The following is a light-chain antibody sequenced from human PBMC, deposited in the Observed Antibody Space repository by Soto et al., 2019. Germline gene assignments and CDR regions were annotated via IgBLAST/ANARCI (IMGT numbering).Light chain of an antibody. V-gene: IGLV2-14*01. CDR2: EVS. CDR3: SSYTSSSTRV. CDR1: SSDVGGYNY. Sequence: QSVLTQPASVSGSPGQSITISCTGTSSDVGGYNYVSWYQQHPGKAPKLMIYEVSNRPSGVSNRSSGSKSGNTASLTISGLRAEDEADYYCSSYTSSSTRVFGTGTKVTVL. J-gene: IGLJ1*01.